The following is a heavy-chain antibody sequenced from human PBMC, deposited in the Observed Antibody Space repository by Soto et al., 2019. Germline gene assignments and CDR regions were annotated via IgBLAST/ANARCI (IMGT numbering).Heavy chain of an antibody. J-gene: IGHJ6*03. CDR1: GFTFSSYW. Sequence: GGSLRLSCAASGFTFSSYWMSWVRQAPGKGLEWVANIKQDGSEKYYVDSVKGRFTISRDNAKNSLYLQMNSLRAEDTAVYYCARDGSGREYYYYMDVWGKGTTVTVSS. V-gene: IGHV3-7*01. D-gene: IGHD3-10*01. CDR3: ARDGSGREYYYYMDV. CDR2: IKQDGSEK.